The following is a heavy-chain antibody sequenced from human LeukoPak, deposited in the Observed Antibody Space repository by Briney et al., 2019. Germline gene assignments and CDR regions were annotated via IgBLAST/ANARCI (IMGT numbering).Heavy chain of an antibody. Sequence: PGGSLRLSCTASGFTFGDYAMSWFRQAPGKGLEWVGFIRSKAYGGTTEYAASVKGRFTISRDDSKGIAYLQMNSLKTEDTAVYYCTYDFWSGSPAAVDYWGQGTLVTVSS. D-gene: IGHD3-3*01. CDR3: TYDFWSGSPAAVDY. CDR1: GFTFGDYA. V-gene: IGHV3-49*03. J-gene: IGHJ4*02. CDR2: IRSKAYGGTT.